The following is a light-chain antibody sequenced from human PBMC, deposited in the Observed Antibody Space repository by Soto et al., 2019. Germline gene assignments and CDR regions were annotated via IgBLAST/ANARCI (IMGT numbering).Light chain of an antibody. CDR2: EVN. Sequence: QSALTQPASVSGSPGQSITISCTGTSSDVGGNIYVSWYQQHPGKAPKVLIYEVNNRPSGVSSRFSGSKSGNTASLTISGLQPEDEADYYCSSYTSSNILFGFGTGTKVTVL. V-gene: IGLV2-14*01. CDR1: SSDVGGNIY. J-gene: IGLJ1*01. CDR3: SSYTSSNILFG.